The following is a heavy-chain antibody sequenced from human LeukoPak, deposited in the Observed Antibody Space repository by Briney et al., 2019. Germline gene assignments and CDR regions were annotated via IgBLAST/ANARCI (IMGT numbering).Heavy chain of an antibody. CDR2: MYHSGTT. Sequence: PSETLSLTCAVYGGSFSGYYWSWIRQPPGKGLEWIGGMYHSGTTSYNPSLKGRVTMSADTSKNQFSLNLRSVTAADTAVYYCVRVLDYFGSGSRDFDYWGQGTLVTVSS. D-gene: IGHD3-10*01. J-gene: IGHJ4*02. CDR3: VRVLDYFGSGSRDFDY. V-gene: IGHV4-34*01. CDR1: GGSFSGYY.